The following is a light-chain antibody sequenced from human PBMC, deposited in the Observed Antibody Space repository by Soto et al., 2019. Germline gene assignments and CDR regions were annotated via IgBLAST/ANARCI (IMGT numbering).Light chain of an antibody. Sequence: VVTTQSPLSMAVTLGEPASVSCRSSQGLVDNDGYSYLSWFHQRPGQSPRRLIYRISNRDSGVPDRISGSGSGTDFTLKISRVEAEDVGVYYCMQGTHWPYTFGQGTHLEI. CDR1: QGLVDNDGYSY. V-gene: IGKV2-30*01. J-gene: IGKJ2*01. CDR3: MQGTHWPYT. CDR2: RIS.